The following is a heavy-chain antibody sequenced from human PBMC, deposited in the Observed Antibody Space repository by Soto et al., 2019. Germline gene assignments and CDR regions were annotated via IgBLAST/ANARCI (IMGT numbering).Heavy chain of an antibody. CDR3: ARDLRVYNWNRGIGAGAGDAFDI. CDR1: GGSISSYY. V-gene: IGHV4-59*01. J-gene: IGHJ3*02. Sequence: PETLSLTCTVSGGSISSYYWSWIRQPPGKGLEWIGYIYYSGSTNYNPSLKSRVTISVDTSKNQFSLKLSSVTAADTAVYYCARDLRVYNWNRGIGAGAGDAFDIWGQGTMVTVSS. D-gene: IGHD1-20*01. CDR2: IYYSGST.